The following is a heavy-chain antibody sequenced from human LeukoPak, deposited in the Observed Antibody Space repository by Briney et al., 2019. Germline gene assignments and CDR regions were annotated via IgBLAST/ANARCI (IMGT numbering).Heavy chain of an antibody. CDR1: GGSISSYY. V-gene: IGHV4-34*01. D-gene: IGHD4-17*01. CDR2: INHSGST. J-gene: IGHJ4*02. Sequence: SETLSLTCTVSGGSISSYYWSWIRQPPGKGLEWIGEINHSGSTNYNPSLKSRVTISVDTSKNQFSLKLSSVTAADTAVYYCARGVNDYGDYFGYWGQGTLVTVSS. CDR3: ARGVNDYGDYFGY.